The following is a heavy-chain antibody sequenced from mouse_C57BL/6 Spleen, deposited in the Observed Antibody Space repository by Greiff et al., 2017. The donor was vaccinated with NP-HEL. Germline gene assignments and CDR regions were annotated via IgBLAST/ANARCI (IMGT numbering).Heavy chain of an antibody. V-gene: IGHV1-42*01. CDR2: INPSTGGT. J-gene: IGHJ4*01. D-gene: IGHD1-1*01. CDR1: GYSFTGYY. Sequence: EVKLLESGPELVKPGASVKISCKASGYSFTGYYMNWVKQSPEKSLEWIGEINPSTGGTTYNQKFKAKATLTVDKSSSTAYMQLKSLTSEDSAVYYCARFVLITTVVAKDAMDYWGQGTSVTVSS. CDR3: ARFVLITTVVAKDAMDY.